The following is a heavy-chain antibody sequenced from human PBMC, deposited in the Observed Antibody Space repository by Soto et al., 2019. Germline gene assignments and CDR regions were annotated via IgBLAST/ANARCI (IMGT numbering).Heavy chain of an antibody. CDR3: TRDNAYNWFDP. Sequence: ELQLVEAGGGLVQPGGSLRLSCVASEFTFSNYWMAWVRQAPGKGLEWVANMNLDGTTKNYVDSVKGRFTISRDNAKKSLYLQMNSLRAADTAVYYCTRDNAYNWFDPWGQGALVTVSS. V-gene: IGHV3-7*01. CDR1: EFTFSNYW. D-gene: IGHD2-2*01. CDR2: MNLDGTTK. J-gene: IGHJ5*02.